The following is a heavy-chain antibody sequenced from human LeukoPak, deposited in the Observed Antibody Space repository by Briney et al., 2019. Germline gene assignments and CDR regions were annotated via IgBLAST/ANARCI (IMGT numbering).Heavy chain of an antibody. CDR1: GFTFSTYA. J-gene: IGHJ4*02. V-gene: IGHV3-23*01. CDR3: AKSPDIAVTDDFDY. Sequence: GGSLRLSCSASGFTFSTYAMSWVRQAPGKGLEWVSGISGSGANTYYADSVKGRFTISRDNSKNTLFLQMTSLRAEDTAVYYCAKSPDIAVTDDFDYWGQGTMVTVSS. D-gene: IGHD6-19*01. CDR2: ISGSGANT.